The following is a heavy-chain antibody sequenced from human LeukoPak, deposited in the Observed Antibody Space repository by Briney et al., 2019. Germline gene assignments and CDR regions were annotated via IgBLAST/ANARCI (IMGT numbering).Heavy chain of an antibody. Sequence: GGSLRLSCAASGFTFSNYSMNWVRQAPGKGLEWVSSISSSSSYIYYADSVKGRFTISRDNAKNSLYLQMNSLRAEDTAVYYCARESLGSSGYYRDYWGQGTLVTVSS. J-gene: IGHJ4*02. CDR1: GFTFSNYS. V-gene: IGHV3-21*01. CDR2: ISSSSSYI. CDR3: ARESLGSSGYYRDY. D-gene: IGHD3-22*01.